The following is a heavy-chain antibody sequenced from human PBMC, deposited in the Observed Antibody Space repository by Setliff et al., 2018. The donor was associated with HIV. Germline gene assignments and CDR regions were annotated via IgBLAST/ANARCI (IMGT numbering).Heavy chain of an antibody. CDR3: ARHRGPPGSSWIYYYYYRDL. V-gene: IGHV4-61*02. D-gene: IGHD6-13*01. Sequence: SETLSLTCTVSGGSISSGSYYWSWIRQPAGKGLEWIGRIYTSGSTNYNPSLKSRVTISLDTSKNQFSLKLSSVGAADTAVYYCARHRGPPGSSWIYYYYYRDLWGQGTLVTVSS. CDR1: GGSISSGSYY. J-gene: IGHJ6*03. CDR2: IYTSGST.